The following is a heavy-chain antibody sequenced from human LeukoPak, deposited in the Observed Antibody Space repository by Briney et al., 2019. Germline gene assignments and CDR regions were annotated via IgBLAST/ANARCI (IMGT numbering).Heavy chain of an antibody. Sequence: PGGSLRLSCAASGFTFSSYAMSWVRQAPGKGLEWVSAISGSGGSTYYADSVKGRFTISRDNSKNTLYLQMNSLRAEDTAVYYCAKSYGSGSYYALDYWGQGTLVTVSS. CDR3: AKSYGSGSYYALDY. CDR1: GFTFSSYA. V-gene: IGHV3-23*01. J-gene: IGHJ4*02. D-gene: IGHD3-10*01. CDR2: ISGSGGST.